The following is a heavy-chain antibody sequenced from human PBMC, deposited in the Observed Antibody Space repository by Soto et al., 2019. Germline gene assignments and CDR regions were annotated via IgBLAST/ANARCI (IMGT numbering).Heavy chain of an antibody. CDR1: GYTFTSYY. CDR2: INPSGGST. V-gene: IGHV1-46*03. J-gene: IGHJ4*02. Sequence: ASVKVSCKASGYTFTSYYMHWVRQAPGQGLEWMGIINPSGGSTSYAQKFQGRVTMTRDTSTSTVYMELSSLRSEDTAVYYCATLYCSGGSCHRGYFDYWGQGTLVTVSS. D-gene: IGHD2-15*01. CDR3: ATLYCSGGSCHRGYFDY.